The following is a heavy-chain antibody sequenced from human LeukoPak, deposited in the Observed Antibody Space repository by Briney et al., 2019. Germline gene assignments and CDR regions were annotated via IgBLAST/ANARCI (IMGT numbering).Heavy chain of an antibody. CDR1: GYTFTSYY. J-gene: IGHJ6*02. D-gene: IGHD5-12*01. Sequence: ASVKVSCKASGYTFTSYYMHWVRQAPGQGLEWMGIINPSGGSTSYAQKFQGRVTMTRDTSTSTVYMELSSLRSEDTAVYYCARQIHPLSDSGYDPSDSYYGMDVWGQGTTVTVSS. V-gene: IGHV1-46*01. CDR3: ARQIHPLSDSGYDPSDSYYGMDV. CDR2: INPSGGST.